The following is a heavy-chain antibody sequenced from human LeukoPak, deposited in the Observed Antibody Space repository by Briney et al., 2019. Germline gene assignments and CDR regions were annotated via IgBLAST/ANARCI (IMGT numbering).Heavy chain of an antibody. CDR3: TRVYSSSWSGSYFDY. Sequence: PGGSLRLSCAASGFTFSDHYMDWVRQAPGKGLEWVGRIRNKVNSYTTEYAASVKGRFTISRDDSRSSLYLQMNSLKTEDTSVYYCTRVYSSSWSGSYFDYWGQGTLVTVSS. CDR2: IRNKVNSYTT. CDR1: GFTFSDHY. J-gene: IGHJ4*02. D-gene: IGHD6-13*01. V-gene: IGHV3-72*01.